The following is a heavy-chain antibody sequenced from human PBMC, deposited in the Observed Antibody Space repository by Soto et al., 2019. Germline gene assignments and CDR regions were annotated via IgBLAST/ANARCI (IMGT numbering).Heavy chain of an antibody. CDR2: ISSSCSTI. CDR1: GFTFSSYS. J-gene: IGHJ6*02. V-gene: IGHV3-48*02. Sequence: GGSLRLSCAASGFTFSSYSMNWVRQAPGKGLEWVSYISSSCSTIYYADSVKGRFTISRDNAKNSLYLQMNSLRDEDTAVYYCASLIVLMVYAIPSYYYGMDVWGQGTTVTVS. CDR3: ASLIVLMVYAIPSYYYGMDV. D-gene: IGHD2-8*01.